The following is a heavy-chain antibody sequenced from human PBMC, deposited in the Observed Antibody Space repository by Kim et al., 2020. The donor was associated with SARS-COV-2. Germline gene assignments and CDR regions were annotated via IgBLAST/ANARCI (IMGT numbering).Heavy chain of an antibody. D-gene: IGHD7-27*01. J-gene: IGHJ4*02. V-gene: IGHV3-23*01. CDR3: ARGLGSPDF. CDR2: VATT. Sequence: VATTFYADSVQGRFAISRDNSKNTLYLQMNNLRADDTAVYFCARGLGSPDFWGQGTLSPSP.